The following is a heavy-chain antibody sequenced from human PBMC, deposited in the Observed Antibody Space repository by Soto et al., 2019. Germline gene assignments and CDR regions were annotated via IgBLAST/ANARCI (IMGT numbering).Heavy chain of an antibody. D-gene: IGHD2-2*01. J-gene: IGHJ3*02. CDR2: INPNSGGT. V-gene: IGHV1-2*04. CDR1: GYTFTGYY. Sequence: GASVKVSCKAPGYTFTGYYMHWVRQAPGQGLEWMGWINPNSGGTNYAQKFQGWVTMTRDTSISTAYMELSRLRSDDTAVYYFAIERYCSSTSCYPRRDAFDIWGQGTMVTVSS. CDR3: AIERYCSSTSCYPRRDAFDI.